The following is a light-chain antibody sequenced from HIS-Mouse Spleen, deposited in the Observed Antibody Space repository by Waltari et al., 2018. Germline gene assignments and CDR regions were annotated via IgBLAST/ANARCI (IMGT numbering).Light chain of an antibody. V-gene: IGLV2-18*02. J-gene: IGLJ1*01. CDR3: SSYTSSSTV. Sequence: QSALTQPPSVSGSPGQSVTISCTGTSSDVGSYNRVSWYQQPPGTAPKRKSYEVSNRPSGVPARFSGSKSGNTASLTISGLQAEDEADYYCSSYTSSSTVFGTGTKVTVL. CDR2: EVS. CDR1: SSDVGSYNR.